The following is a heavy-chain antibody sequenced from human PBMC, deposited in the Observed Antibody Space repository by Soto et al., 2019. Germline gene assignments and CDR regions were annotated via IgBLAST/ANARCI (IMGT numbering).Heavy chain of an antibody. CDR3: ARGAVNYFDY. J-gene: IGHJ4*02. D-gene: IGHD6-19*01. CDR2: IYYSGST. V-gene: IGHV4-59*08. CDR1: GGSISSYY. Sequence: PSETLSLTCTVSGGSISSYYWSWIRQPPGKGLEWIGYIYYSGSTNYNPSLKSRVTISVDTSKNQFSLKLSSVTAADTAVYYCARGAVNYFDYWGQGTLVTVSS.